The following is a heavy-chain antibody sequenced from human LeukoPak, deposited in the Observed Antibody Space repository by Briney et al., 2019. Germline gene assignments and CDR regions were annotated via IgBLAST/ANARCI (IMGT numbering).Heavy chain of an antibody. J-gene: IGHJ4*02. CDR2: IKPDGSAQ. D-gene: IGHD3-10*01. V-gene: IGHV3-7*03. CDR1: GFTFSNSW. CDR3: AKGSRAQGYYFDF. Sequence: PGGSLRLSCAASGFTFSNSWMSWVRQAPGKGLEWVATIKPDGSAQYYVDSVKGRFTISRDNAKNSLYLQMNSLRAEDTAAYYCAKGSRAQGYYFDFWGQGTLVTVSS.